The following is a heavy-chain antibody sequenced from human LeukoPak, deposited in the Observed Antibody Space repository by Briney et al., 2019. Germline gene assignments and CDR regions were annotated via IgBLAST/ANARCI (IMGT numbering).Heavy chain of an antibody. Sequence: GGSLRLSCAASGVTFSSYAMSWVRQAPGKGLEWVSAISGSTGSTYYADSVKGRFTISRDNSKNTLYLQMKSLRAEDTAVYYCEKDGERGSYSYFDYWGQGTLVTVSS. D-gene: IGHD1-26*01. CDR2: ISGSTGST. CDR3: EKDGERGSYSYFDY. J-gene: IGHJ4*02. V-gene: IGHV3-23*01. CDR1: GVTFSSYA.